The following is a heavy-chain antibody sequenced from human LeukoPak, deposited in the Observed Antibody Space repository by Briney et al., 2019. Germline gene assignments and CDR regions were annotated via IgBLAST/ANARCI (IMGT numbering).Heavy chain of an antibody. CDR2: INPNSGGT. CDR1: GYTFTGYY. CDR3: ARDHPLGTTWDY. J-gene: IGHJ4*02. Sequence: ASVKVSCKASGYTFTGYYMHWVRQAPGQGLEWMGWINPNSGGTNYAQKFQGRVTMTRDTSISTAYMELSRLRSEDTAVYYCARDHPLGTTWDYWGQGTLVTVSS. V-gene: IGHV1-2*02. D-gene: IGHD1-1*01.